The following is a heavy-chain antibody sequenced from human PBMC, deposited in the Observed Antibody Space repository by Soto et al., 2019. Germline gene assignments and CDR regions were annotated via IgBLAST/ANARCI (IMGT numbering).Heavy chain of an antibody. Sequence: SVKVSCKASGFTFTSSAVQWVRQARGQRLEWIGWIVVGSGNTNYAQKFQERVTITRDMSTSTAYMELSRLRSEDAAVYYYADASQGIVLLPDYYYYYGMDVWGKGTTVTVSS. CDR2: IVVGSGNT. CDR1: GFTFTSSA. CDR3: ADASQGIVLLPDYYYYYGMDV. D-gene: IGHD1-26*01. J-gene: IGHJ6*04. V-gene: IGHV1-58*01.